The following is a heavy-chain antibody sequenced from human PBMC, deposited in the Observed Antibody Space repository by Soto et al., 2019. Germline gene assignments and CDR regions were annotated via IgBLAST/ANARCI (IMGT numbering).Heavy chain of an antibody. V-gene: IGHV3-23*01. CDR1: GFTFSSYA. D-gene: IGHD3-10*01. Sequence: EVQLLESGGGLVQPGGSLRLSCAASGFTFSSYAMSWVRQAPGKGLEWVSAISGSGGSTYYADSVKGRFTISRDNSKNTLYLQMNSLRAEDTAVYYCAKDRFYGSGSYYTGNLDYWGQGTLLTVSS. CDR3: AKDRFYGSGSYYTGNLDY. J-gene: IGHJ4*02. CDR2: ISGSGGST.